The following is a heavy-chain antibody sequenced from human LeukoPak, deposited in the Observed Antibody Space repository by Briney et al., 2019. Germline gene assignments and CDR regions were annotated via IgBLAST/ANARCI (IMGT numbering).Heavy chain of an antibody. J-gene: IGHJ4*02. CDR2: ISSSGSTI. CDR3: ARGYYYGSGSYFYFDY. Sequence: GGSLRLSCAASGFTFSDYYMSWIRQAPGKGLEWVSYISSSGSTIYYADSVKGRFTISRDNARNSLYLQMNSLRAEDTAVYYYARGYYYGSGSYFYFDYWGQGTLVTVSS. V-gene: IGHV3-11*04. D-gene: IGHD3-10*01. CDR1: GFTFSDYY.